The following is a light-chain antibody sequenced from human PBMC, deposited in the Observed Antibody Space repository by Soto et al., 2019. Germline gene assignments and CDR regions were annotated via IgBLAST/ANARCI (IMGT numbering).Light chain of an antibody. V-gene: IGKV4-1*01. J-gene: IGKJ1*01. CDR3: QQYYSSPPWT. Sequence: DIVMTQSPDSLAVSLGERATINCKSSQSVLYSSNNKNYLAWYQQKPGQPPKLLIYWASTRESGVPDRFSGSGSWTDFSLTISTLQAEDVAVYSCQQYYSSPPWTFGQGTRVEIK. CDR2: WAS. CDR1: QSVLYSSNNKNY.